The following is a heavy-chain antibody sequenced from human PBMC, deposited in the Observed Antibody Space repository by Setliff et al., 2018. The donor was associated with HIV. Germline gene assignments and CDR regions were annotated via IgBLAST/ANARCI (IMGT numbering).Heavy chain of an antibody. D-gene: IGHD3-3*01. V-gene: IGHV4-59*01. Sequence: PSETLSLTCSVSGGSFSGYYWSWIRQPPGKGLEWIGYIYIYNSGSTNYNPPLTSRVTISADTSRNQSSLKLTSVTAADTAIYYCARGVNFDYWGQGTQVTVSS. CDR2: IYIYNSGST. CDR1: GGSFSGYY. J-gene: IGHJ4*02. CDR3: ARGVNFDY.